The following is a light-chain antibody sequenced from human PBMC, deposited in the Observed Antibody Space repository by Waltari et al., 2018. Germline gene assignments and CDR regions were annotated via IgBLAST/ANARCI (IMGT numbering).Light chain of an antibody. J-gene: IGLJ1*01. V-gene: IGLV2-8*01. CDR2: EVS. CDR3: SSYAGSNNFV. Sequence: QSALTQPPSASGSPGQSVTISCTGPSSDVVGYHFVPWYQQNPGKAPKLMIYEVSNRPSGVPDRFSGSKSGNTASLTVSGLQAEDEADYYCSSYAGSNNFVFGTGTKVTVL. CDR1: SSDVVGYHF.